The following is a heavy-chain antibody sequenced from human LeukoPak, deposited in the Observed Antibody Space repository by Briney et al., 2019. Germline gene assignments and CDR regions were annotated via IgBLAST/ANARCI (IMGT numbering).Heavy chain of an antibody. Sequence: GESLKISCEGSGYSFTSYWIGWVRQMPGKGLEWMGIIYPGDSDTRYSPSFQGQVTISADKSISTAYLQWSSLKASDTAMYYCARHGEYYYGSGAPYGMDVWGQGTTVTVSS. D-gene: IGHD3-10*01. CDR1: GYSFTSYW. J-gene: IGHJ6*02. V-gene: IGHV5-51*01. CDR2: IYPGDSDT. CDR3: ARHGEYYYGSGAPYGMDV.